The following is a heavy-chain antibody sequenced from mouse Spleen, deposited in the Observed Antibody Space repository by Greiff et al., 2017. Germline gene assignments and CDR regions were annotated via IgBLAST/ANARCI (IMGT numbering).Heavy chain of an antibody. V-gene: IGHV1-4*01. Sequence: VQLQQSGAELARPGASVKMSCKASGYTFTSYTMHXVKQRPGQGLEWIGYINPSSGYTKYNQKFKDKATLTADKSSSTAYMQLSSLTSEDSAVYYCAHYYGSSPDYWGQGTTLTVSS. CDR3: AHYYGSSPDY. J-gene: IGHJ2*01. D-gene: IGHD1-1*01. CDR2: INPSSGYT. CDR1: GYTFTSYT.